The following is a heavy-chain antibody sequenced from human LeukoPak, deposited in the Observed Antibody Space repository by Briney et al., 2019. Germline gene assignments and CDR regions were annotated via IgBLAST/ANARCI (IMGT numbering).Heavy chain of an antibody. CDR3: AREFRTTTWSFDAFDL. CDR2: INPTSGAT. Sequence: GASVKVSCKASGYTFTDYYMHWVRQAPGRGLDWVGWINPTSGATNYAQKFQGRVTRTRDTSNNTSYMELSRLRSDDTAVYYCAREFRTTTWSFDAFDLWGQGTMVTVSS. J-gene: IGHJ3*01. V-gene: IGHV1-2*02. D-gene: IGHD1/OR15-1a*01. CDR1: GYTFTDYY.